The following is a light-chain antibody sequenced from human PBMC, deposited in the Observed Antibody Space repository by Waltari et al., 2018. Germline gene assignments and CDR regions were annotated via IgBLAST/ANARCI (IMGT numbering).Light chain of an antibody. J-gene: IGKJ1*01. CDR3: QHYVSLPVT. CDR2: GAS. CDR1: QSVSRA. Sequence: EIVLTQSPGNLSLSPGERATLSCRASQSVSRALAWYQHNPSQAPRLLIYGASNRATGIPDRFSGSGSGTDFSLIISRLEPEDFAVYYCQHYVSLPVTFGQGTKVEIK. V-gene: IGKV3-20*01.